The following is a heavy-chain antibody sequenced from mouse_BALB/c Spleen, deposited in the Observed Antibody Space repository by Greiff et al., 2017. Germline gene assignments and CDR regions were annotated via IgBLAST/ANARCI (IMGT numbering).Heavy chain of an antibody. CDR1: GFTFSSYA. V-gene: IGHV5-9-3*01. J-gene: IGHJ2*01. D-gene: IGHD4-1*01. CDR3: ARQKLGEGSFDY. CDR2: ISSGGSYT. Sequence: EVKLEESGGGLVKPGGSLKLSCAASGFTFSSYAMSWVRQTPEKRLEWVATISSGGSYTYYPDSVKGRFTISRDNAKNTLYLQMSSLRSEDTAMYYCARQKLGEGSFDYWGQGTTLTVSS.